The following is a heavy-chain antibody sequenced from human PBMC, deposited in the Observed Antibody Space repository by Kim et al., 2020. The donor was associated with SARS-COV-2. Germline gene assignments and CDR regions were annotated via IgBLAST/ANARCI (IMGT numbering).Heavy chain of an antibody. V-gene: IGHV3-21*01. J-gene: IGHJ6*02. D-gene: IGHD2-15*01. CDR2: ISSSSSYI. CDR3: ARDPQYCSGGSCYSVGMDV. Sequence: VGSLRLSCAASGFTFSSYSMNWVRQAPGKGLEWVSSISSSSSYIYYADSVKGRFTISRDNAKNSLYLQMNSLRAEDTAVYYCARDPQYCSGGSCYSVGMDVWGQGTTVTVSS. CDR1: GFTFSSYS.